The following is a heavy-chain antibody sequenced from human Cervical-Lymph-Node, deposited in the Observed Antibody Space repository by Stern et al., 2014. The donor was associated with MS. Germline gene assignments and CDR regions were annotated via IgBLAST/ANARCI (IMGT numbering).Heavy chain of an antibody. J-gene: IGHJ4*02. Sequence: QITLKESGPALVKPTQTLTLTCTFSGFSLSTSGLGVGWIRQPPGEALEWLAYMYWDDQKRYSPSLKSRLTITKDTSKNQVVLTLTNVDPVDPATYYCAHRTAGPFDYWGQGTLVTVSS. CDR2: MYWDDQK. CDR1: GFSLSTSGLG. V-gene: IGHV2-5*02. CDR3: AHRTAGPFDY.